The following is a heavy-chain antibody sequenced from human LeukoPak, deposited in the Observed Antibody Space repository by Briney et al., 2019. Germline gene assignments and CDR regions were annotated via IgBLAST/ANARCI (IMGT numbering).Heavy chain of an antibody. CDR1: GFTFTGYY. D-gene: IGHD2-15*01. V-gene: IGHV1-46*01. Sequence: ASVKVSCKASGFTFTGYYIHWVRQAPGQGLEYLGIINPSGGSTHYAQEFQDRVTMTRDTSTSTVSMELSSLRSEDTAVYYCARGRYCNGGGCFYGLDVWGQGTTVTVSS. J-gene: IGHJ6*02. CDR3: ARGRYCNGGGCFYGLDV. CDR2: INPSGGST.